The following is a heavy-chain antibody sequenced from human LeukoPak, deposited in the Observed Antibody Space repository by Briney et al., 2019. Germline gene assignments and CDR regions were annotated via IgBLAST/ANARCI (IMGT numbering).Heavy chain of an antibody. CDR3: ARDRRGSYYTFDL. Sequence: PSETLSLPCSVSGASINGYFWNWVRQTPEKGLEWIGYVSHTGASTSNPTLKSRVSITIDTSKSQISLSMTSVTAADSALYYCARDRRGSYYTFDLWGPGTIVSVS. V-gene: IGHV4-59*01. CDR1: GASINGYF. J-gene: IGHJ3*01. D-gene: IGHD1-26*01. CDR2: VSHTGAS.